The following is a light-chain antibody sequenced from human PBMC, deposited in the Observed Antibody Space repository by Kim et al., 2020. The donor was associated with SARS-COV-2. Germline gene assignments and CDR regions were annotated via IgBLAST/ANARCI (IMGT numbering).Light chain of an antibody. Sequence: GSPGQTARSTCSGDVLAKKYARWFQQKPGQAPVLVIYKDSERPSGIPERFSGSSSGTTVTLTISGAQVEDEADYYCYSAADNNWVFGGGTKLTVL. J-gene: IGLJ3*02. CDR3: YSAADNNWV. V-gene: IGLV3-27*01. CDR2: KDS. CDR1: VLAKKY.